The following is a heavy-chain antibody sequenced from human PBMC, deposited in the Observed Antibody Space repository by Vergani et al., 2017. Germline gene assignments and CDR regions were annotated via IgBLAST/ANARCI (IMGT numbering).Heavy chain of an antibody. CDR2: INPNSGDT. CDR1: GYIFTGYN. Sequence: QVQQVQSGAEVKKPGASVKVSCKASGYIFTGYNMHWVRQAPGQGLEWMGWINPNSGDTKYAQKFQGRVTMTRDTSINTAYMELGRLRSDDTAVYYCARGYHYDNSGYRNVLDIWGQGTMVTVSS. V-gene: IGHV1-2*02. D-gene: IGHD3-22*01. J-gene: IGHJ3*02. CDR3: ARGYHYDNSGYRNVLDI.